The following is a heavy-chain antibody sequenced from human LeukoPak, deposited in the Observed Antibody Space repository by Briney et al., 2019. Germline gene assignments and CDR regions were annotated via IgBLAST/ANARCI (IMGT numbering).Heavy chain of an antibody. D-gene: IGHD7-27*01. CDR1: GFTFSDYY. J-gene: IGHJ6*03. CDR3: ARETGEDYYYYYYMDV. Sequence: GGSLRLSCAASGFTFSDYYISWIRQAPGKGLEWVSYISSSGSTIYYADSVKGRFTISRDNAKNSLYLQMNSLRAEDTAVYYCARETGEDYYYYYYMDVWGKGTTVTVSS. CDR2: ISSSGSTI. V-gene: IGHV3-11*01.